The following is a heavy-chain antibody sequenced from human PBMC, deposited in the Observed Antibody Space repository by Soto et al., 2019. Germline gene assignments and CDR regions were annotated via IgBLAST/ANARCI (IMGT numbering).Heavy chain of an antibody. CDR2: IYHTGTT. Sequence: KASETLSLTCGVSGGSISSINWWSWVRQTPGKGLEWIGDIYHTGTTNYNPSLESRATLSIDKSKNQFFLKMTSVNAADTAVYYCARSSGLYNIYWFDAWGRGTLVTVSS. V-gene: IGHV4-4*02. J-gene: IGHJ5*02. CDR1: GGSISSINW. D-gene: IGHD3-10*01. CDR3: ARSSGLYNIYWFDA.